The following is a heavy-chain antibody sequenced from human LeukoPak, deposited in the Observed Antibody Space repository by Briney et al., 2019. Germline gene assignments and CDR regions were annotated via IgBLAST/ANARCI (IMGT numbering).Heavy chain of an antibody. J-gene: IGHJ3*02. D-gene: IGHD1-26*01. V-gene: IGHV1-69*04. CDR3: ARLSGSYYGGAFDI. CDR2: IIPILGIA. Sequence: SVKVSCKASGGTFSSYAISWVRQAPGQGLEWMGRIIPILGIANYAQKFQGRVTITTDESTSTAYMELSSLRSEDTAVYYCARLSGSYYGGAFDIWGQGTMVTVSS. CDR1: GGTFSSYA.